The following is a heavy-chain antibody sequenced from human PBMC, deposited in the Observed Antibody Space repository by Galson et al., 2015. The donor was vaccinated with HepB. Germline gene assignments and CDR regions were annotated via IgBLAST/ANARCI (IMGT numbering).Heavy chain of an antibody. V-gene: IGHV3-49*03. D-gene: IGHD3-22*01. CDR2: IRCKAYGGTT. CDR1: GFTFGDYA. J-gene: IGHJ1*01. CDR3: TRGYYYDSSGYYYVGYFQH. Sequence: SLRLSCAASGFTFGDYAMSWFRQAPGKGLEWVGFIRCKAYGGTTEYAASVKGRFTISRDDSKSIAYLQMNSLKTEDTAVYYCTRGYYYDSSGYYYVGYFQHWGQGTLVTVSS.